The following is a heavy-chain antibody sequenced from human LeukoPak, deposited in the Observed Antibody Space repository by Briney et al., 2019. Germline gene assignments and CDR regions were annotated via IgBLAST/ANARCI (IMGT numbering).Heavy chain of an antibody. CDR1: GYSFTSYW. D-gene: IGHD1-26*01. Sequence: GESLKISCKGSGYSFTSYWIGRVRQMPGKGLEWMGIIYPGDSDTRYSPSFQGQVTISADKSISTAYLQWSGLEASDTAMYYCARGSGSYHTAYMNWGQGTLVTVSS. J-gene: IGHJ4*02. CDR3: ARGSGSYHTAYMN. CDR2: IYPGDSDT. V-gene: IGHV5-51*01.